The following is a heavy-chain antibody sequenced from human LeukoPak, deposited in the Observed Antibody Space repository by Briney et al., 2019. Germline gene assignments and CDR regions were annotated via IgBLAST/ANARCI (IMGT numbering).Heavy chain of an antibody. CDR2: ISVSTGNT. V-gene: IGHV1-18*01. D-gene: IGHD1-1*01. CDR3: ARANGGGNDVSYYYYYGMDV. J-gene: IGHJ6*02. Sequence: ASVKVSCKAFGYSFASYGMSWVRQAPGQRLEWLAWISVSTGNTQYAQKLQGRVTLTTDTSTSTAYVELRSLRSADTAVYYCARANGGGNDVSYYYYYGMDVWGQGTTVTVSS. CDR1: GYSFASYG.